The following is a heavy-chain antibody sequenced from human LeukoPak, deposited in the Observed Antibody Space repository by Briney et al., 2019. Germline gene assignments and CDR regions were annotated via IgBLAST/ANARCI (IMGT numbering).Heavy chain of an antibody. Sequence: GGSLRLSCAASGFTVSGNYMSWVRQAPGKGLEWVSVIYSGAGAYSADSVKGRFTISRDNAKNSLYLQMNSLRAEDTAFYYCARDLYYYDSSGYYLGYWGQGTLVTVSS. CDR1: GFTVSGNY. V-gene: IGHV3-66*01. CDR3: ARDLYYYDSSGYYLGY. D-gene: IGHD3-22*01. CDR2: IYSGAGA. J-gene: IGHJ4*02.